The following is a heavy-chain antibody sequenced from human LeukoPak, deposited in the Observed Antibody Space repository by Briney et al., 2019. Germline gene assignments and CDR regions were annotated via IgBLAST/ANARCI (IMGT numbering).Heavy chain of an antibody. CDR2: VSYNGHT. Sequence: SETLSLTCSVSGDSIAGSNYHWAWIRQSPERGLEWIGSVSYNGHTYYSPSLESRVTVFVDTSKNQFTLNVNSVTAADTGVYYCARVYSRPYNDFWSGTPIPGWFGLWGQGIVVTVSS. J-gene: IGHJ5*02. CDR3: ARVYSRPYNDFWSGTPIPGWFGL. D-gene: IGHD3-3*01. CDR1: GDSIAGSNYH. V-gene: IGHV4-39*06.